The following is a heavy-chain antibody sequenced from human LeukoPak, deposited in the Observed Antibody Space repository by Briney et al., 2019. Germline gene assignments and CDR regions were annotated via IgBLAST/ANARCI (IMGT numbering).Heavy chain of an antibody. CDR2: IVWDDDK. Sequence: SGPTLVNPTQTLTLTCTFSGFSLSTSGMRVSWIRRPPVKARGGLPRIVWDDDKFYSTSLKTRLTISKDTSKNQVVLTMTNMDPVDTATYYCARMDPYDILTGYHLNFDYWGQGTLVTVSS. V-gene: IGHV2-70*04. CDR3: ARMDPYDILTGYHLNFDY. J-gene: IGHJ4*02. D-gene: IGHD3-9*01. CDR1: GFSLSTSGMR.